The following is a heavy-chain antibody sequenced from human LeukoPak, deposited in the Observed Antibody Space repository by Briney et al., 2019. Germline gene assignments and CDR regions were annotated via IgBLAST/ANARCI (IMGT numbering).Heavy chain of an antibody. D-gene: IGHD3-16*02. CDR2: INSSSSYI. Sequence: GGSLRLSCAASGFTFSSYSMNWVRQAPGKGLEWVSSINSSSSYIYYADSVKGRFTISRDNAKNSLYLQMNSLRAEDTAVYYCARDSLRLRLGELSLFGDYFDYWGQGTLVTVSS. CDR1: GFTFSSYS. J-gene: IGHJ4*02. CDR3: ARDSLRLRLGELSLFGDYFDY. V-gene: IGHV3-21*01.